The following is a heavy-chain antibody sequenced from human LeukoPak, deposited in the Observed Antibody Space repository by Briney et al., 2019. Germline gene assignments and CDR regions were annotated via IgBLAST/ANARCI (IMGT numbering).Heavy chain of an antibody. CDR3: AKVIVGRSYWGGFDY. D-gene: IGHD1-26*01. J-gene: IGHJ4*02. Sequence: PGRSLRHSCAASGFTFDDYAMHWVRQTPGKGLEWVSGISWNSGNIGYADSVKGRFTISRDNAKNSLYLQMNSLRAEDMALYYCAKVIVGRSYWGGFDYWGQGTLVTVSS. CDR1: GFTFDDYA. V-gene: IGHV3-9*03. CDR2: ISWNSGNI.